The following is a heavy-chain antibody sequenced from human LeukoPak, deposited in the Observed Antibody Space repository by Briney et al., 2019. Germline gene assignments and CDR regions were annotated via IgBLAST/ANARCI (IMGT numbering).Heavy chain of an antibody. V-gene: IGHV4-39*01. CDR3: ARVVLGYCSGGSCYAYYFDY. CDR1: GGSVSSSSYY. J-gene: IGHJ4*02. CDR2: IYYSGST. D-gene: IGHD2-15*01. Sequence: SETLSLTCTVSGGSVSSSSYYWGWIRQPPGKGLEWIGSIYYSGSTYYNPSLKSRVTISVDTSKNQFSLKLSSVTAADTAVYYCARVVLGYCSGGSCYAYYFDYWGQGTLVTVSS.